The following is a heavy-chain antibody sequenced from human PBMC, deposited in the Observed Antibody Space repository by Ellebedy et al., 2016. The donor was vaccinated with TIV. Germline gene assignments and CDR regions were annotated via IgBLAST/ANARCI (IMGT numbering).Heavy chain of an antibody. CDR2: IIAIFGST. Sequence: ASVKVSCKASGGIFRSYAISWARQAPGQGLEWMGGIIAIFGSTNYAQKFQGRVTLTRDRSTNTVYMEMSSLRSEDTAVYYCARLSDRGEHWGQGTLVTVSS. CDR3: ARLSDRGEH. J-gene: IGHJ1*01. V-gene: IGHV1-69*05. CDR1: GGIFRSYA. D-gene: IGHD1-14*01.